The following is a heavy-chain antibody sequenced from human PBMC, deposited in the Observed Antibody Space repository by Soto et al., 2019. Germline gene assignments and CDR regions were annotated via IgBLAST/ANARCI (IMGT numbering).Heavy chain of an antibody. J-gene: IGHJ4*02. V-gene: IGHV3-30*18. Sequence: PAGSLRLSCAATGLTFSNYGMHWVRQAPGKGLEWVTVISYDGSKKYYADSVKGRFTIPSDNSKSTLYLQMNSLRADDTAVYYCVKDRVESGLGEVDYWGQGTLVTVSS. CDR2: ISYDGSKK. D-gene: IGHD3-16*01. CDR1: GLTFSNYG. CDR3: VKDRVESGLGEVDY.